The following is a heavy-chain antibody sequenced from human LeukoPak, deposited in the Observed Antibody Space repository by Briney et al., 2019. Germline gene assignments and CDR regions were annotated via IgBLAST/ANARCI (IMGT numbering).Heavy chain of an antibody. J-gene: IGHJ5*02. CDR3: ARDKGGYDVNWFDP. Sequence: ASVKVSRRASGYTFTGFYMHWVRQAPGQGLEWMGWINPNSGGTNYAQKFQGSVTMTRDTSISTAYMELSRLTSGDTAVYYCARDKGGYDVNWFDPWGQGTPVTVSS. V-gene: IGHV1-2*02. CDR2: INPNSGGT. CDR1: GYTFTGFY. D-gene: IGHD5-12*01.